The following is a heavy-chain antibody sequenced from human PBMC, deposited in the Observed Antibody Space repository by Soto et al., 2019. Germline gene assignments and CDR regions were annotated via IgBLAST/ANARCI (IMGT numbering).Heavy chain of an antibody. Sequence: QVQLVQSGAEVKKPGASVKVSCKASGYTFTHYGITWVRQATGQGLEWMGWINSFSGDTNYPQKLHGRLTMTTDTSTNTVYMELRNLRSVDTAVYYCARDLHSGGKYWYFDIGGRGTLVTVSS. V-gene: IGHV1-18*01. D-gene: IGHD2-15*01. CDR2: INSFSGDT. CDR1: GYTFTHYG. J-gene: IGHJ2*01. CDR3: ARDLHSGGKYWYFDI.